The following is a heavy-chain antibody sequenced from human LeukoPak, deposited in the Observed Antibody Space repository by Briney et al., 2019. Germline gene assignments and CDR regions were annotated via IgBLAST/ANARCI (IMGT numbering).Heavy chain of an antibody. CDR2: MNPASGNT. D-gene: IGHD3-16*02. Sequence: ASVRVSCKASGYTFTSYDINWVRQATGQGLEWMGYMNPASGNTGYAQKFQGRVTMTTDTSISTAYMELSSLRSEDTAVYYCARVPREIASIWGQGTMVTVSS. V-gene: IGHV1-8*01. CDR3: ARVPREIASI. J-gene: IGHJ3*02. CDR1: GYTFTSYD.